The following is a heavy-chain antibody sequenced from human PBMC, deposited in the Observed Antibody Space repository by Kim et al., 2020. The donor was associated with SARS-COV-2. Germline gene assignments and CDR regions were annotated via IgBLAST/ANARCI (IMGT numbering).Heavy chain of an antibody. D-gene: IGHD3-10*01. CDR3: ARDSYYYGSGSYYNWFDP. Sequence: GGSLRLSCAASGFTFSDYYMSWIRQAPGKGLEWVSYISSSGSTIYYADSVKGRFTISRDNAKNSLYLQMNSLRAEDTAVYYCARDSYYYGSGSYYNWFDPWGQGTLVTVSS. CDR2: ISSSGSTI. J-gene: IGHJ5*02. CDR1: GFTFSDYY. V-gene: IGHV3-11*01.